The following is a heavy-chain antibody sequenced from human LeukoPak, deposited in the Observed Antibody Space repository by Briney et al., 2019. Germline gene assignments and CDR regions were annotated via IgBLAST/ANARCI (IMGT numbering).Heavy chain of an antibody. CDR2: IYHSGST. CDR3: ARGGWYPESFQH. V-gene: IGHV4-4*02. J-gene: IGHJ1*01. D-gene: IGHD6-19*01. CDR1: GGSISSSNW. Sequence: SGTLSLTCAVSGGSISSSNWWSWVRQPPGKGLEWIGEIYHSGSTNYNPSLKSRVTISVDTSKNQFSLKLSSVTAADTAVYYCARGGWYPESFQHWGQGALVTVSS.